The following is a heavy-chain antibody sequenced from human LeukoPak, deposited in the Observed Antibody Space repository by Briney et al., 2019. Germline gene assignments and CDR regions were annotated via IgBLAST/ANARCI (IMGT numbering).Heavy chain of an antibody. V-gene: IGHV4-59*01. D-gene: IGHD3-3*01. J-gene: IGHJ4*02. CDR3: ARAADDYDFWSGYYSIDY. CDR2: VYYSGST. CDR1: GGSISTFY. Sequence: SETLSLTCTVSGGSISTFYWSWIRQPPGKGPEWIGCVYYSGSTNYNPSLKSRVTISVDTSKNQFSLKLSSVTAADTAVYYCARAADDYDFWSGYYSIDYWGQGTLVTVSS.